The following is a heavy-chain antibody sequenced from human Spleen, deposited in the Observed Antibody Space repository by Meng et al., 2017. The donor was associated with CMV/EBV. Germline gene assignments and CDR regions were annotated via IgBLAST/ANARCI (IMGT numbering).Heavy chain of an antibody. CDR3: AKDMAGYFDY. J-gene: IGHJ4*02. Sequence: SLKISCAASGFTFDDYAMHWVRQAPGKGLEWVSGISWNSGSIGYADSVKGRFTISRDNAKNSLYLQMNSLRAEDTALYYCAKDMAGYFDYWGQGTLVTVSS. V-gene: IGHV3-9*01. CDR1: GFTFDDYA. CDR2: ISWNSGSI.